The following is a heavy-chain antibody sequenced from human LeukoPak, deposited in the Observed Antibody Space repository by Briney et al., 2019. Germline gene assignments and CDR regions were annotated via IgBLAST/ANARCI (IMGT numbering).Heavy chain of an antibody. CDR2: TYYRSKWYN. J-gene: IGHJ3*02. CDR1: GDSVSSNSAA. D-gene: IGHD6-19*01. CDR3: ARSSGWFDI. Sequence: SQTLSLTFAISGDSVSSNSAAWNWLRHSPSRGLEWLGRTYYRSKWYNEYAVSVKSRITINPDTSKNQFSLQLNSVTPEDTAVYYCARSSGWFDIWGQGTMVTVSS. V-gene: IGHV6-1*01.